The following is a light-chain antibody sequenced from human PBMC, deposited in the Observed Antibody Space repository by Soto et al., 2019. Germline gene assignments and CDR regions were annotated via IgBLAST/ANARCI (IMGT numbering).Light chain of an antibody. CDR1: QSLLYSDGNTY. CDR2: EVS. CDR3: MQGTHWPIT. J-gene: IGKJ5*01. V-gene: IGKV2-30*01. Sequence: DVVMTQSPLSLPVTLGQPASISCRSSQSLLYSDGNTYLTWFQQRPGQSPRRLIYEVSVRDTGAPDRFSGSGSGSDFTLKISRVEAEDVGVYYCMQGTHWPITFGQGTRLEI.